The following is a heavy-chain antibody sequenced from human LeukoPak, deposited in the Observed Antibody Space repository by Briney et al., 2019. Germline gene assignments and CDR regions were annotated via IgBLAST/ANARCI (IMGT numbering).Heavy chain of an antibody. CDR3: AKDLGMYLGSGGSYFAY. Sequence: PGGSLRLSCAASGFTFSSYGMHWVRQAPGKGLEWVAVLSYDGTNKYYADSAKGRFTISRDNSKNTLYLQMNSLRAEDTAVYYCAKDLGMYLGSGGSYFAYWGQGTLVTVSS. V-gene: IGHV3-30*18. CDR1: GFTFSSYG. D-gene: IGHD1-26*01. CDR2: LSYDGTNK. J-gene: IGHJ4*02.